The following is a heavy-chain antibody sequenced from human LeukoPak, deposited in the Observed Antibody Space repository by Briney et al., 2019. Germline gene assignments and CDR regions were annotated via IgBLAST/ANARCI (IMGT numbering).Heavy chain of an antibody. Sequence: GRSLRLSCAASGFTFDDYAMHWVRQAPGKGLEWVSGISWNSGSIGYADSVKGRFTISRDKAKNSLYLQMNSLRAEDTALYYCAKDPDYWGQGTLVTVSS. CDR2: ISWNSGSI. CDR3: AKDPDY. V-gene: IGHV3-9*01. J-gene: IGHJ4*02. CDR1: GFTFDDYA.